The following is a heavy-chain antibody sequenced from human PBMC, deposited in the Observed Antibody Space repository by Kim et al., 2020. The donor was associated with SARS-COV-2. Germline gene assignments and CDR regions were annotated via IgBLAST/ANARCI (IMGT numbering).Heavy chain of an antibody. Sequence: GGSLRLSCTASGFTFSNAWMSWVRQAPGKGLEWVGRIKSKTDGGTTDYAAPVKGRFTISRDDSKNTLYLQMNSLKTEDTAVYYCTTENYDSSDYFDYWGQGTLVTVSP. V-gene: IGHV3-15*01. J-gene: IGHJ4*02. CDR1: GFTFSNAW. D-gene: IGHD3-22*01. CDR2: IKSKTDGGTT. CDR3: TTENYDSSDYFDY.